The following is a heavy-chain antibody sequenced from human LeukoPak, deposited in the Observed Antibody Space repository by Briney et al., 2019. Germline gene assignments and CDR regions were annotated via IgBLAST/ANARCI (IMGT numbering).Heavy chain of an antibody. D-gene: IGHD1-26*01. CDR2: INGGGSST. Sequence: HPGGSLRLSCAASGFTFSSYWMHWVRQAPGKGLVWVSRINGGGSSTSYGAWVGGRFTICRDYAKNTLYLQMNSLRAEDTAVYYCARAIVGASNWFGTWGQGTLVTVSS. CDR1: GFTFSSYW. J-gene: IGHJ5*02. CDR3: ARAIVGASNWFGT. V-gene: IGHV3-74*01.